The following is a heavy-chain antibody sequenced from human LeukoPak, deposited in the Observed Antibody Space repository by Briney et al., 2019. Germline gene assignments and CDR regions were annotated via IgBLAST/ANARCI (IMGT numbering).Heavy chain of an antibody. CDR3: SRRGGYSYGNAFDI. V-gene: IGHV1-2*02. J-gene: IGHJ3*02. CDR2: INPNSGGT. CDR1: GYTFTGYY. Sequence: ASVKVSCKASGYTFTGYYMHWVRQAPGQGLEWMGWINPNSGGTNYAQKFQGRVTITADGSTSTAYMELSSLRSEGTAVYYCSRRGGYSYGNAFDIWGQGTMVTVSS. D-gene: IGHD5-18*01.